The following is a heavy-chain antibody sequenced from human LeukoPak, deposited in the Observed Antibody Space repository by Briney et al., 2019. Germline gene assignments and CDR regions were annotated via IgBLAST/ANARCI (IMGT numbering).Heavy chain of an antibody. J-gene: IGHJ4*02. CDR2: INSDGSST. D-gene: IGHD3-22*01. V-gene: IGHV3-74*01. CDR3: ARGYYYDSSGAFDY. CDR1: GFTFSSYW. Sequence: GGSLRLSCAASGFTFSSYWMHWVRQAPGKGLVWVSRINSDGSSTSYADSVKGRFTISRDNAKNTPYLQMNSLRAEDTAVYYCARGYYYDSSGAFDYWGQGTLVTVSS.